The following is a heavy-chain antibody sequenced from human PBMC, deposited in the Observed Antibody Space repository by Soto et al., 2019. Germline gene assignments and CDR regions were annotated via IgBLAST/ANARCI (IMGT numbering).Heavy chain of an antibody. Sequence: PSETLSLTCAVSGGSISSSNWWSWVRQPPGKGLEWIGEIYHSGSTNYNPSLKSRVTISVDKSRNQFSLKLSSVTAADTAVYYCARDVSSGWYNWFDPWGQGTLVTVSS. CDR2: IYHSGST. V-gene: IGHV4-4*02. J-gene: IGHJ5*02. CDR1: GGSISSSNW. CDR3: ARDVSSGWYNWFDP. D-gene: IGHD6-19*01.